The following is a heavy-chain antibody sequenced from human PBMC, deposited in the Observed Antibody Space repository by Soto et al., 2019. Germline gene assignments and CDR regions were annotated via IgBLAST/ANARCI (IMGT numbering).Heavy chain of an antibody. CDR3: ARDSAFMSNGLFDP. CDR1: GYTFSDYY. D-gene: IGHD2-8*01. CDR2: ISDSATTM. V-gene: IGHV3-11*01. Sequence: GGSLRLSCAVSGYTFSDYYLSWCRRPPGKGREWISHISDSATTMYYEDPVKGRFTISRDNANKSLFLHLNSLSAADTAVYYCARDSAFMSNGLFDPWGQGTLVTVSS. J-gene: IGHJ5*02.